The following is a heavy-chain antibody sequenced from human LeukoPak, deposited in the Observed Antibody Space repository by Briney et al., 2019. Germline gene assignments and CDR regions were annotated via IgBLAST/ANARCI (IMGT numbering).Heavy chain of an antibody. Sequence: PSGTLSLTCGVSGASISDTNWWTWFRQPPGKGLEWIGEVNLQGSTNYNPSLKSRLAISVDKSENHISLKLTSVTAADTAVYYCAREGGPYRPLDYSGQGTLVTVAS. CDR3: AREGGPYRPLDY. J-gene: IGHJ4*02. CDR2: VNLQGST. V-gene: IGHV4-4*02. CDR1: GASISDTNW.